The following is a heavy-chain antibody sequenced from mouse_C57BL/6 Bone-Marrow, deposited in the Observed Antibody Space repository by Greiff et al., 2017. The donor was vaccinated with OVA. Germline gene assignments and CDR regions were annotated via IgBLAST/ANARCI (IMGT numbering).Heavy chain of an antibody. D-gene: IGHD4-1*01. CDR3: AREETGTGWYFDV. CDR2: ISYDGSN. V-gene: IGHV3-6*01. J-gene: IGHJ1*03. CDR1: GYSITSGYY. Sequence: DVKLQESGPGLVKPSQSLSLTCSVTGYSITSGYYWNWIRQFPGNKLEWMGYISYDGSNNYNPSLKNRISITRDTSKNQFFLKLNSVTTEDTATYYCAREETGTGWYFDVWGTGTTVTVSS.